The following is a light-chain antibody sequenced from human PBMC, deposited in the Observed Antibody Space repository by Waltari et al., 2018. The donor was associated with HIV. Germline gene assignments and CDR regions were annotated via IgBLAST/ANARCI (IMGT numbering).Light chain of an antibody. CDR1: QGISKS. V-gene: IGKV1-NL1*01. J-gene: IGKJ3*01. Sequence: DIQMTQSPSSLSASVVDRVTITCRASQGISKSLAWYQQTPGKAPEVLLYSASRLESGVPSRFSGNGSGTDFTLTINSLEAEDAATYYCHQSSSLPFTFGPGTKVDIK. CDR3: HQSSSLPFT. CDR2: SAS.